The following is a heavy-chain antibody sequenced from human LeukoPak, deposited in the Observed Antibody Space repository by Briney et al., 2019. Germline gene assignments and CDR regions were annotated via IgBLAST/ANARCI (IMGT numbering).Heavy chain of an antibody. Sequence: GGSLRLSCAASGFTFSSYGMYWVRQAPGKGLEWVAFIRYDGSNKYYADFVKGRFTISRDNSKNTLYLQMNSLRAEDTAVYYCARDSGFSGTQRGEYWGQGTLVTVSS. V-gene: IGHV3-30*02. D-gene: IGHD3/OR15-3a*01. J-gene: IGHJ4*02. CDR2: IRYDGSNK. CDR3: ARDSGFSGTQRGEY. CDR1: GFTFSSYG.